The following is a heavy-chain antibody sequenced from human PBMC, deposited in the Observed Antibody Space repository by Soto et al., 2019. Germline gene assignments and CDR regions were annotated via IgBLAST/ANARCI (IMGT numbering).Heavy chain of an antibody. CDR2: IYHSGST. D-gene: IGHD6-13*01. CDR1: GGSISSGGYS. Sequence: PSETLSLTCAVSGGSISSGGYSWSWIRQPPGKGLEWIGYIYHSGSTCYNPSLKSRVTISVDRSKNQFSLKLSSVTAADTAVYYCARGFSAGKGSPPDFWGQGSLVTVSS. CDR3: ARGFSAGKGSPPDF. V-gene: IGHV4-30-2*01. J-gene: IGHJ4*02.